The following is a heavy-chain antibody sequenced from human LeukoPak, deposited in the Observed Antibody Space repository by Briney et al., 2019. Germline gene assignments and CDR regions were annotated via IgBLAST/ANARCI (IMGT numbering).Heavy chain of an antibody. Sequence: SVKVPCKASGGTFSSYAISCVRQAPGQGLEWMGGIIPIFGTANYAQKFQGRVTITADESTSTAYMELSSLRSEDTAVYYCARDTRHRYCSSSSCFRGWLDPWGQGTPVTVSS. V-gene: IGHV1-69*13. CDR3: ARDTRHRYCSSSSCFRGWLDP. D-gene: IGHD2-2*01. J-gene: IGHJ5*02. CDR2: IIPIFGTA. CDR1: GGTFSSYA.